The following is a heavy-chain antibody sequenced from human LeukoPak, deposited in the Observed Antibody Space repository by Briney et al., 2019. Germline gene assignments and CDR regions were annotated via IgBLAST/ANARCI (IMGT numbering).Heavy chain of an antibody. D-gene: IGHD3-22*01. CDR3: AKSRGIAVVRSAEYFQH. V-gene: IGHV3-15*01. Sequence: PGGSLRLSCAASGFTFSNAWMSWVRQAPGKGLEWVGRIKSKTDGGTTDYAAPVKGRFTISRDDSKNTLYLQMNSLRAEDTAVYYCAKSRGIAVVRSAEYFQHWGQGTLVTVSS. J-gene: IGHJ1*01. CDR2: IKSKTDGGTT. CDR1: GFTFSNAW.